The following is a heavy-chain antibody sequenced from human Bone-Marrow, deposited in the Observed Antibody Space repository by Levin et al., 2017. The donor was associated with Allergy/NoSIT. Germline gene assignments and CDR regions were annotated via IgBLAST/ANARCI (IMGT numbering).Heavy chain of an antibody. V-gene: IGHV5-51*01. Sequence: ASVKVSCQVSGYTFTNFWIAWVRQLPGKGLELMGIIFPGDSDIRYSPSFEGQVTISADKSISTAFLQWNTVKASDTGMYYCARRKDDAFGVWGRGTMVTVSS. CDR3: ARRKDDAFGV. J-gene: IGHJ3*01. CDR1: GYTFTNFW. CDR2: IFPGDSDI.